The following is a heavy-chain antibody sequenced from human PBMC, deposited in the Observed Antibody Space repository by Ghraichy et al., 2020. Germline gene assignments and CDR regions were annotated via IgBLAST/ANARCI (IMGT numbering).Heavy chain of an antibody. Sequence: ESLNISCTVSGSSTISYFWNWIRQPPGKGLEWIGNIYYSGNTNYNPSLKSRVSISVDTSKNQFSLKLSSVTAADTAVYYCAREVEFTENDSSGYYYDFWGQGSLVTVSS. V-gene: IGHV4-59*01. D-gene: IGHD3-22*01. CDR2: IYYSGNT. CDR3: AREVEFTENDSSGYYYDF. CDR1: GSSTISYF. J-gene: IGHJ4*02.